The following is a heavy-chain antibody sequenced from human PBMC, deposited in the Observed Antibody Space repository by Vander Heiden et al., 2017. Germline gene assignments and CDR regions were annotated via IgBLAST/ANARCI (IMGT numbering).Heavy chain of an antibody. J-gene: IGHJ4*02. D-gene: IGHD3-22*01. CDR1: GGSISSGGYY. CDR3: ARESNYYDSSGYWATRGEIDY. V-gene: IGHV4-31*03. Sequence: QVQLQESGPGLVKPSQTLSLTCTVSGGSISSGGYYWSWIRQHQGKGLEWIGYIYYSGSTYYNPSLKSRVTISVDTSKNQFSLKLSSVTAADTAVYYCARESNYYDSSGYWATRGEIDYWGQGTLVTVSS. CDR2: IYYSGST.